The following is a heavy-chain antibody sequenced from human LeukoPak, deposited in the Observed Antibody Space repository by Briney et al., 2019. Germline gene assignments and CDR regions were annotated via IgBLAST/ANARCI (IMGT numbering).Heavy chain of an antibody. CDR1: GFTFSNAW. D-gene: IGHD5-12*01. CDR3: AKSGSSGYDPRDY. J-gene: IGHJ4*02. Sequence: GGSLRLSCAASGFTFSNAWMSWVRQAPGKGLEWVSAISGSGAITYYADSVKGRFTISRDNSKNTLYLQMNSLRVEDTAVYYCAKSGSSGYDPRDYWGQGTLVTVSS. CDR2: ISGSGAIT. V-gene: IGHV3-23*01.